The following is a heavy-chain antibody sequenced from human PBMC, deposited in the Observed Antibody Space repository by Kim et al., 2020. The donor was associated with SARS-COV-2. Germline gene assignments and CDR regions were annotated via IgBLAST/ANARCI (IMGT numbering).Heavy chain of an antibody. J-gene: IGHJ6*02. D-gene: IGHD5-12*01. Sequence: FQCRVTMTRDTSTNTVYLELSSLRSEDTAVYYCARARPIVATIKKSGMDVWGQGTTVTVSS. CDR3: ARARPIVATIKKSGMDV. V-gene: IGHV1-46*01.